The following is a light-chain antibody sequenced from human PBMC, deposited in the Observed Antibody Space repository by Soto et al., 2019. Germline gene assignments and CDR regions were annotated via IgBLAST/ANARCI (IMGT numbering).Light chain of an antibody. Sequence: EIVMTQSPATVSVSPGEKVTLSCRASQSVSSNLAWYQQKPGQAPRLLMYGTSTRATGIPARFSGSGSGTEFTLTISSLQSEDFAVYYCQQYNNWPPLTFGGGTKVEIK. CDR3: QQYNNWPPLT. CDR1: QSVSSN. CDR2: GTS. V-gene: IGKV3-15*01. J-gene: IGKJ4*01.